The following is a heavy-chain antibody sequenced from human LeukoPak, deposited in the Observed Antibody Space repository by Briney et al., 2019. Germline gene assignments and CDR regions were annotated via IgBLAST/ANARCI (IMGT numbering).Heavy chain of an antibody. CDR2: MSLNSGDT. D-gene: IGHD7-27*01. J-gene: IGHJ4*02. V-gene: IGHV1-8*01. Sequence: GASVNVSCKASGYTFTSYDFNWVRQATGQRPVWMGWMSLNSGDTGYAQKFQDRVTMTRNTSISTAYMELSSLRSDDTAVYYCARGPPNWGYDYWGPGTLVTVSS. CDR1: GYTFTSYD. CDR3: ARGPPNWGYDY.